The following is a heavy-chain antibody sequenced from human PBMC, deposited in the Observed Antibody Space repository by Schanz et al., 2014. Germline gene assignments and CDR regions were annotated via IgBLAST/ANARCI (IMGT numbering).Heavy chain of an antibody. V-gene: IGHV3-23*01. CDR3: AKAADWPVTRFDP. CDR1: GFNFNNFA. CDR2: ISWNSGTI. D-gene: IGHD3-9*01. J-gene: IGHJ5*02. Sequence: EVQLLESGGGLVQPGGSLRLSCAASGFNFNNFAMTWVRQAPGKGLEWVIVISWNSGTIGYADAVKGRFTISSDSSKNTLYLQMSSLRADDTAVYYCAKAADWPVTRFDPWGQGTLVTVSS.